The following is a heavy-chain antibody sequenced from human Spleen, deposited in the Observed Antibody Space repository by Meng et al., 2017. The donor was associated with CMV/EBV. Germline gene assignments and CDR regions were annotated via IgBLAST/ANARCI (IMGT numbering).Heavy chain of an antibody. V-gene: IGHV3-30*04. J-gene: IGHJ5*02. Sequence: GESLKISCAASGFTFSSYAMHWVRQAPGKGLEWVAVISYDGSNKYYADSVKGRFTISRDNSKNTLYMELNSLRPEDTAMYYCAKARVVGWVSSGWYLDWFDAWGQGTPVTVSS. CDR1: GFTFSSYA. D-gene: IGHD6-19*01. CDR3: AKARVVGWVSSGWYLDWFDA. CDR2: ISYDGSNK.